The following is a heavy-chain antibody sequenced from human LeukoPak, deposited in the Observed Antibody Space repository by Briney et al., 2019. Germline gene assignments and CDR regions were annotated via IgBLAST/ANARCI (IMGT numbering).Heavy chain of an antibody. CDR1: GFTFSSYS. J-gene: IGHJ6*03. CDR3: ASSIQLWLPHYYYYMDV. CDR2: ISSSSSTI. Sequence: GGSLRLSCAASGFTFSSYSMNWVRQAPGKGLEWVSYISSSSSTIYYADSVKGRFTISRDNAKNSLYLQMNSLRAEDTAVYYCASSIQLWLPHYYYYMDVWGKGTTVTVSS. D-gene: IGHD5-18*01. V-gene: IGHV3-48*01.